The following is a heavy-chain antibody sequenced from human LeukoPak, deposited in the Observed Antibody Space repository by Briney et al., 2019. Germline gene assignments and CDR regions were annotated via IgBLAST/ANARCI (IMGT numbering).Heavy chain of an antibody. D-gene: IGHD5-24*01. CDR1: GFTFSDYY. CDR2: ISSSGSTI. CDR3: AREADRFLAMATIGDY. V-gene: IGHV3-11*01. Sequence: GGSLRLSCAASGFTFSDYYMSWIRQAPGKGLEWVSYISSSGSTIYYADSVKGRFTISRDNAKNSLYPQMNSLRAEDTAVYYCAREADRFLAMATIGDYWGQGTLVTVSS. J-gene: IGHJ4*02.